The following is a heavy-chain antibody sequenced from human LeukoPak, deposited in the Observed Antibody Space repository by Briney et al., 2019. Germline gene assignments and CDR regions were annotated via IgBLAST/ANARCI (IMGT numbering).Heavy chain of an antibody. V-gene: IGHV4-34*01. CDR3: ARGYCSDGSCYLDP. J-gene: IGHJ6*02. D-gene: IGHD2-15*01. CDR2: INHSGST. CDR1: GGSFSGYY. Sequence: PSETLSLTCGVYGGSFSGYYWSWIRQPPGKGLEWIGEINHSGSTNYSPSLKSRVTIPVDTSKNQFSLKLSSVTAADTAVYYCARGYCSDGSCYLDPWGQGTTVTVSS.